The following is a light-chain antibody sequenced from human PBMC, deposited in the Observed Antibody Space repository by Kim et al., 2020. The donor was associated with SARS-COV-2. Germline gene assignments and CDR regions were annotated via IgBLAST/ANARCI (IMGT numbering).Light chain of an antibody. V-gene: IGLV2-8*01. J-gene: IGLJ1*01. CDR2: EVR. Sequence: GQSVTISCTGTSRDIGGYDYVSWYQQHPGKAPKLTIYEVRKWPSGVPDRFSGSKSGNTASLTVSGLQAEDEADYYCGSYAGSNNYVFGTGTKVTVL. CDR1: SRDIGGYDY. CDR3: GSYAGSNNYV.